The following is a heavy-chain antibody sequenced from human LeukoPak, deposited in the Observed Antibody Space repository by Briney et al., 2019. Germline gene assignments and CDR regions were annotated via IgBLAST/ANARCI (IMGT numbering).Heavy chain of an antibody. CDR1: GFKFSSYS. Sequence: GSLRLSCAASGFKFSSYSMKWVRQAPGKGLGWVSFISSSSSYIYYADSLKGRFTISRDNAKNSLYLQMNSLRAEDTAVYYCARADWFGDLMGFDPWGQGTLVTVSS. J-gene: IGHJ5*02. V-gene: IGHV3-21*01. CDR3: ARADWFGDLMGFDP. CDR2: ISSSSSYI. D-gene: IGHD3-10*01.